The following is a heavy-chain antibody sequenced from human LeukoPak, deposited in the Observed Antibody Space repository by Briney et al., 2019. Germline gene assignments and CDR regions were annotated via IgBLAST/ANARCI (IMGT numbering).Heavy chain of an antibody. D-gene: IGHD1-26*01. CDR3: AKGELQRY. J-gene: IGHJ4*02. Sequence: TGGSLRLSCAASGFTFSSYSMNWVRQAPGKGLEWVSYISSSSSTIYYADSVKGRFTISRDNAKNSLYLQMNSLRAEDTVVYYCAKGELQRYWGQGTLVTVSS. CDR2: ISSSSSTI. CDR1: GFTFSSYS. V-gene: IGHV3-48*01.